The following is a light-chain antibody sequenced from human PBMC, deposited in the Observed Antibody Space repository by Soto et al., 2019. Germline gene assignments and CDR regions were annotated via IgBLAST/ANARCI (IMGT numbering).Light chain of an antibody. CDR2: AAS. J-gene: IGKJ2*01. CDR1: QSVTSSS. V-gene: IGKV3-20*01. Sequence: PGERATLFCRASQSVTSSSIAWYQHKPGQAPRLLIYAASSRATGIPDRFIGSGSGTDFTLTISRLEPDDSAVYYCHHYDRSPPYTFGQGTKVDIK. CDR3: HHYDRSPPYT.